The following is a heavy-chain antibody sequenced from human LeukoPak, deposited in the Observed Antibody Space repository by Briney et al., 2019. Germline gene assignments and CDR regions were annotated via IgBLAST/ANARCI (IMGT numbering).Heavy chain of an antibody. CDR3: ASSLVAGYYYYNYYYMDV. CDR2: ISSSGSTI. D-gene: IGHD5-18*01. CDR1: GFTFSSYE. J-gene: IGHJ6*03. Sequence: SGGSLRLSRAASGFTFSSYEMNWVRQAPGKGLEWVSYISSSGSTIYYADSVEGRFTISRDNAKNSLYLQMNSPRAEDTAVYYCASSLVAGYYYYNYYYMDVWGKGTTVTVSS. V-gene: IGHV3-48*03.